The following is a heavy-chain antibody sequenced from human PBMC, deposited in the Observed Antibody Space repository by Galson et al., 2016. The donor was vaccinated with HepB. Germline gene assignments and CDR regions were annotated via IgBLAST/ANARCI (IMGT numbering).Heavy chain of an antibody. Sequence: SLRLSCAASGFSFEDYAMHWVRQAPGKGLEWVSGLSWNSGRIGYADSVKGRFTISRDSAKSSLYLQMNSLRADDTALYYCARDTKSDILTGFNWLDLWGQGALVTVSS. CDR1: GFSFEDYA. J-gene: IGHJ5*02. CDR2: LSWNSGRI. CDR3: ARDTKSDILTGFNWLDL. D-gene: IGHD3-9*01. V-gene: IGHV3-9*01.